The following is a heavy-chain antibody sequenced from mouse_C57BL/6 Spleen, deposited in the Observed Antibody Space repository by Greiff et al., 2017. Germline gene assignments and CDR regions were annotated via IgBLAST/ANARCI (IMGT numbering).Heavy chain of an antibody. CDR2: IHPSGRCT. V-gene: IGHV1-69*01. CDR1: GYTFTSYW. Sequence: QVQLQQPGAELVMPGASVKLSCKASGYTFTSYWMHWVKQRPGQGLEWIGEIHPSGRCTNYNQKFKGKSTVTVDKSSSTAYMQLSSLTSEDSAVYYCARGDYGNRSDGYFDVWGTGTTVTVSS. CDR3: ARGDYGNRSDGYFDV. D-gene: IGHD2-1*01. J-gene: IGHJ1*03.